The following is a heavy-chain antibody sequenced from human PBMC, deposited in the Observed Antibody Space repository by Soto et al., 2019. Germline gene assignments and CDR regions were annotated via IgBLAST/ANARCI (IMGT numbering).Heavy chain of an antibody. D-gene: IGHD1-26*01. Sequence: NPGGSLRLSCAASGFTFSDYYMSWIRQAPGKGLEWVSYISSSSSYTNYADSVKGRFTISRDNAKNSLYLQMNSLRAEDTAVYYCARPYSELKDYYYGMDVWGQGTTVTVSS. CDR3: ARPYSELKDYYYGMDV. V-gene: IGHV3-11*06. CDR1: GFTFSDYY. J-gene: IGHJ6*01. CDR2: ISSSSSYT.